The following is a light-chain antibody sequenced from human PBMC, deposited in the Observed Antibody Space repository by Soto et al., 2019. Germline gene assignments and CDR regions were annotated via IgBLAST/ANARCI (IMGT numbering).Light chain of an antibody. V-gene: IGLV3-1*01. CDR3: QAWDSSTVV. CDR1: KLGDKY. CDR2: QDN. J-gene: IGLJ3*02. Sequence: SYELTQAPSVSVSPGQTASITCSGDKLGDKYACWYQQKPGQSPVLVMYQDNKRPSGIPERFSGSNSGNTATLTISGTQPMDEADYYCQAWDSSTVVFGGGTKLTVL.